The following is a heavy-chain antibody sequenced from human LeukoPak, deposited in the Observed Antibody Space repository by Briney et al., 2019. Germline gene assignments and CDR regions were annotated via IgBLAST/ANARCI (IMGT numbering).Heavy chain of an antibody. CDR1: GFTFSNYS. CDR3: AKAGAVVVVAAKYFDY. D-gene: IGHD2-15*01. Sequence: GGSLRLSCAAPGFTFSNYSMNWVRQAPGKGLEWVSSISSSSSYIYYADSVKGRFTISRDNAKNSLYLQMNSLRAEDTAVYYCAKAGAVVVVAAKYFDYWGQGTLVTVSS. V-gene: IGHV3-21*01. CDR2: ISSSSSYI. J-gene: IGHJ4*02.